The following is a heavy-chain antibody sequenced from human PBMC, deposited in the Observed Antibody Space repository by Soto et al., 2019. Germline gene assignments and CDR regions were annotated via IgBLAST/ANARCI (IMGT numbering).Heavy chain of an antibody. CDR2: IYYSGST. D-gene: IGHD1-26*01. J-gene: IGHJ1*01. Sequence: SETLSLTFTVSGGSISSYYWSWIRQPPGKGLEWIGYIYYSGSTNYNPSLKSRVTISVDTSKNQFSLKLSSVTAADTAVYYCARAGSGSYYVQYFQHWGQGTLVTVSS. CDR3: ARAGSGSYYVQYFQH. V-gene: IGHV4-59*01. CDR1: GGSISSYY.